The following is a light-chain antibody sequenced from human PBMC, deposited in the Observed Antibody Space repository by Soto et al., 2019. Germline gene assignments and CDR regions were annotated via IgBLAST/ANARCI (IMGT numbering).Light chain of an antibody. J-gene: IGKJ1*01. CDR1: QSVSTTF. V-gene: IGKV3-20*01. CDR3: QQFDSAVT. CDR2: DAS. Sequence: EIVLTQSPGSLSLSPGERATLSCRASQSVSTTFFAWYQQRPGQAPRLLMYDASSRATGIPERFSGSGSGTDFTLTISGLEPEEFAVYYCQQFDSAVTFGQGTKVEIK.